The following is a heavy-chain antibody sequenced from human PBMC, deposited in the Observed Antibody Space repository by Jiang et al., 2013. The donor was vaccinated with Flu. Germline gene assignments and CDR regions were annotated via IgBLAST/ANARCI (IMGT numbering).Heavy chain of an antibody. CDR2: IRYDGSYK. CDR1: GFTFSSHG. J-gene: IGHJ5*02. D-gene: IGHD6-19*01. Sequence: GGSLTLSCEASGFTFSSHGMHWVRQAPGKGLEWVAFIRYDGSYKYYPDSVKGRFTISRDNSKNTLYLRMNSLRGEDTAVYYCAKDRAVAGPPYNWFDAWGQGTLVSVSS. CDR3: AKDRAVAGPPYNWFDA. V-gene: IGHV3-30*02.